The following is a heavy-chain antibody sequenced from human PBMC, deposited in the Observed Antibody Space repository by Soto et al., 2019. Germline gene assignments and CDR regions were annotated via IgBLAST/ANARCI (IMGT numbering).Heavy chain of an antibody. CDR2: IITIFGTA. D-gene: IGHD5-12*01. Sequence: QVQLVQSGAEVKKPGSSVKVSCKASGGTFSSYAISWVRQAPGQGLEWMGGIITIFGTANYAQKFQGRVTITADESTSTAYMELSSLRSEDTAVYYCARDQDSGYVIKHLYFSNMDVRGQGTTVT. V-gene: IGHV1-69*12. J-gene: IGHJ6*02. CDR3: ARDQDSGYVIKHLYFSNMDV. CDR1: GGTFSSYA.